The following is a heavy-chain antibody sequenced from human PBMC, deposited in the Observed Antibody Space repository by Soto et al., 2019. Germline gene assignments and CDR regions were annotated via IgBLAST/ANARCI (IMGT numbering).Heavy chain of an antibody. V-gene: IGHV3-30*18. Sequence: QVQLVESGGGVVQPGRSLRLSCAASGFTFSSYGMHWVRQAPGKGLEWVAVISYDGSNKYYADSVKGRFTISRDNSKNTLYLQVNSLRAEDTAVYYCAKARHGGGMDVWGQGTTVTVSS. CDR3: AKARHGGGMDV. J-gene: IGHJ6*02. CDR2: ISYDGSNK. D-gene: IGHD3-10*01. CDR1: GFTFSSYG.